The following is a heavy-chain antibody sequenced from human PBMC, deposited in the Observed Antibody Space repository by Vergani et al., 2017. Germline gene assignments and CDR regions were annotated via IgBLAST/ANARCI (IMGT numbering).Heavy chain of an antibody. Sequence: LLVQSGSEVKNPGASVRVTCKVSGYNFANYGIAWVRQPPGQGLEWMGWLGPDNGNMKYSQKFQGRLTMTTDTSTNTAFLGLRSLRSEDTDVYYCARGYCSGERCYSFWREIVVPFDPWGQGTLVTVSS. CDR2: LGPDNGNM. V-gene: IGHV1-18*01. CDR1: GYNFANYG. CDR3: ARGYCSGERCYSFWREIVVPFDP. J-gene: IGHJ5*02. D-gene: IGHD2-15*01.